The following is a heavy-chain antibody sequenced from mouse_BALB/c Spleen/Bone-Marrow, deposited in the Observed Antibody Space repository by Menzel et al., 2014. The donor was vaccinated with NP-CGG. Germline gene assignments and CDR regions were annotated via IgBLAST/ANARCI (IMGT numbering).Heavy chain of an antibody. CDR2: IDPANGNT. V-gene: IGHV14-3*02. CDR3: ASLDDYIY. Sequence: EVQLQQSGAELVKPGASVKLSCTASGFNIKDTYMHWVKQRPEQGLEWIGRIDPANGNTKYDPKFQGKATITADTSSNTAYLQVSSLTSEDTAVYYCASLDDYIYWGQGTLVTVSA. J-gene: IGHJ3*01. D-gene: IGHD2-4*01. CDR1: GFNIKDTY.